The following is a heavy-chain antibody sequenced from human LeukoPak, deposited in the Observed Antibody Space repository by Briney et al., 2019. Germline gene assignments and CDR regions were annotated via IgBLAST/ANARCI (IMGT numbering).Heavy chain of an antibody. Sequence: SETLSLTCTVSGGSISSYYWSWIRQPAGKGLEWIGRIYTSGSTNYNPSLKIRVTMSVDTSKNQFYLKLGSVTAADTAVYYCARVGQWLVQPYFDYWGKGTLVTVSS. CDR3: ARVGQWLVQPYFDY. J-gene: IGHJ4*02. V-gene: IGHV4-4*07. CDR2: IYTSGST. D-gene: IGHD6-19*01. CDR1: GGSISSYY.